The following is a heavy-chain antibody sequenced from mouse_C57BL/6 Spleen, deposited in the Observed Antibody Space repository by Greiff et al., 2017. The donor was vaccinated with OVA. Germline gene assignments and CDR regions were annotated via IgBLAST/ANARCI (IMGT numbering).Heavy chain of an antibody. V-gene: IGHV1-61*01. CDR1: GYTFTSYW. D-gene: IGHD2-3*01. J-gene: IGHJ3*01. Sequence: QVQLQQPGAELVRPGSSVKLSCKASGYTFTSYWMDWVKQRPGQGLEWIGNIYPSDSETHYNQKFKDKATLTVDISSSTAYMQLSSLTSEDSAVYYCARGGFYDGYSPFAYWGQGTLVTVSA. CDR2: IYPSDSET. CDR3: ARGGFYDGYSPFAY.